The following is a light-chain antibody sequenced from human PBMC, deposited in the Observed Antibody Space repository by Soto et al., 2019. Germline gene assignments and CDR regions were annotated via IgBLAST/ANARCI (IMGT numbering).Light chain of an antibody. V-gene: IGKV1-9*01. J-gene: IGKJ5*01. Sequence: IPLTPSPSSLSASVGDRVTITCRASQGISSYLAWYQQKPGKAPNLLIYAASTLQSGVPSRFSGSGSGTEFTLTITSLQPEDFATYYCQQLDNYPITFGQGTRLEIK. CDR1: QGISSY. CDR2: AAS. CDR3: QQLDNYPIT.